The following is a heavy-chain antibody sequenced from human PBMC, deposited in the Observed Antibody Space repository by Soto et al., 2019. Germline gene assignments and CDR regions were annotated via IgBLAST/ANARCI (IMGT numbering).Heavy chain of an antibody. CDR2: ISYDGSNK. J-gene: IGHJ6*02. CDR3: AKEIAVVTEDYYYYYGMDV. CDR1: GFTFSSYG. V-gene: IGHV3-30*18. D-gene: IGHD2-15*01. Sequence: QVQLVESGGGVVQPGRSLRLSCAASGFTFSSYGMHWVRQAPGKGLEWVAVISYDGSNKYYADSVKGRFTISRDNSKNTLYLQMNSLRAEDTAVYYCAKEIAVVTEDYYYYYGMDVWGQGTTVTVSS.